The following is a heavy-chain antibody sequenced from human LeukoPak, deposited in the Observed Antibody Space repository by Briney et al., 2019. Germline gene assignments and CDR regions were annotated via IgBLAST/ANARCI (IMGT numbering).Heavy chain of an antibody. V-gene: IGHV3-23*01. CDR2: ISGGGGTT. D-gene: IGHD3-10*01. CDR1: GFTFSSYA. Sequence: GSLRLSCAASGFTFSSYAMNWVRQAPGKGLEWVSSISGGGGTTYYPDSVKGRFTVSRDNSKNTLYLQMNSLRAEDTAVYYCAKGRQLWEFFFDYWGQGTLATVSS. CDR3: AKGRQLWEFFFDY. J-gene: IGHJ4*02.